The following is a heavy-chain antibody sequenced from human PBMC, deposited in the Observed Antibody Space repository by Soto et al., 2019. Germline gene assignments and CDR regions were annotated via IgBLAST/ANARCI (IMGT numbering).Heavy chain of an antibody. CDR1: GVSFSSGGYS. CDR3: ASSDGLGFDY. V-gene: IGHV4-30-2*01. CDR2: IYHRGST. Sequence: PSGTLSLTCAVSGVSFSSGGYSRGWFRQPPWKGQEWSGYIYHRGSTYYTPSLKGRVTISVDRCKNQFSLKLSCVTAADTAENYCASSDGLGFDYWGQGTLVTVSS. J-gene: IGHJ4*02. D-gene: IGHD2-8*01.